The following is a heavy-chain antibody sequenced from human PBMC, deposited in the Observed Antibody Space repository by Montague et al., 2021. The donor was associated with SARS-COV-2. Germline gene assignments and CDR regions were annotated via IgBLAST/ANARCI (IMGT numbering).Heavy chain of an antibody. CDR2: TYYSGST. CDR3: ARQKMGSVTIFGVVMYDRWFDP. CDR1: GGSISSSTYY. V-gene: IGHV4-39*01. D-gene: IGHD3-3*01. J-gene: IGHJ5*02. Sequence: SETLSLTCTVSGGSISSSTYYWGWIRQPPGKGLEWIGNTYYSGSTYYNPSLKSRVTISVDTPKNQFSLKLRSGTAADTAVYYCARQKMGSVTIFGVVMYDRWFDPWGQGTLVTVSS.